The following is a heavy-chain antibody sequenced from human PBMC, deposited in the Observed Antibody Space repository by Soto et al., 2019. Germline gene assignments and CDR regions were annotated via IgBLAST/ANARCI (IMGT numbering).Heavy chain of an antibody. J-gene: IGHJ1*01. D-gene: IGHD2-15*01. CDR2: INHSGST. CDR1: GGSFSGYY. CDR3: ARGGYCSGRSCRNRKYFQH. V-gene: IGHV4-34*01. Sequence: SETLSLTCAVYGGSFSGYYWSCIRQPPGKGLEWIGEINHSGSTNYNPSLKSRVTISVDTSKNQFSLKLSSVTAADTAVYYCARGGYCSGRSCRNRKYFQHWGQGTLVTVSS.